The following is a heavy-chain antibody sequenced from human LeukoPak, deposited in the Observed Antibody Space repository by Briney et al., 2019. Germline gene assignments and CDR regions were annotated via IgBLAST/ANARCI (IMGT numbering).Heavy chain of an antibody. CDR3: ARGPTRGWYQLSQNAFDI. CDR2: IKQDGSEK. D-gene: IGHD2-2*01. CDR1: GFTFSSYW. J-gene: IGHJ3*02. Sequence: PGGSLRLSCAASGFTFSSYWMSWVRQAPGKGLEWVANIKQDGSEKYYVDSVKGRFTISRDNAKNSLYLQMNSLRAEDTAVYYCARGPTRGWYQLSQNAFDIWGEGTIVTVSS. V-gene: IGHV3-7*01.